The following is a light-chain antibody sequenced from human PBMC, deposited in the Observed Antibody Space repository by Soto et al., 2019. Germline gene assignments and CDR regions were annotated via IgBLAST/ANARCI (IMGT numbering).Light chain of an antibody. V-gene: IGLV2-11*01. CDR2: DVN. CDR3: SSYPDSTNYV. Sequence: QSALTQPHSVSGSPGQSVTISCTGTTNYVSWYQQHPGKAPRVMIYDVNKRPSGVPDRFSGSKTGNTASLTISGLQAEDEADYYCSSYPDSTNYVFGTGTKV. J-gene: IGLJ1*01. CDR1: TNY.